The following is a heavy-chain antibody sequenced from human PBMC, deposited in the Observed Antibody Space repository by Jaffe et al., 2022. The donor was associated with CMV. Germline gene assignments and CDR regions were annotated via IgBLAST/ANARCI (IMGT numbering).Heavy chain of an antibody. D-gene: IGHD3-22*01. CDR2: INHSGST. CDR1: GGSFSGYY. CDR3: ASEVVITTIGRDAFDI. Sequence: QVQLQQWGAGLLKPSETLSLTCAVYGGSFSGYYWSWIRQPPGKGLEWIGEINHSGSTNYNPSLKSRVTISVDTSKNQFSLKLSSVTAADTAVYYCASEVVITTIGRDAFDIWGQGTMVTVSS. V-gene: IGHV4-34*01. J-gene: IGHJ3*02.